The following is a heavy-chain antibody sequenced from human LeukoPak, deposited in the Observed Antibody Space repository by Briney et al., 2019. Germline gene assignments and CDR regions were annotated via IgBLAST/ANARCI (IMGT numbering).Heavy chain of an antibody. CDR2: ITNSGGGT. D-gene: IGHD2-21*01. Sequence: GGSLRLSCAASGFTLSSYAMSWVRQAPGKGLEWVSGITNSGGGTFYADSVKGRFTISRDNSKNTLYLQMNNLRAEDTAIYYCAKKGAVIATGYFDYWGQGTLVTVSS. V-gene: IGHV3-23*01. CDR1: GFTLSSYA. CDR3: AKKGAVIATGYFDY. J-gene: IGHJ4*02.